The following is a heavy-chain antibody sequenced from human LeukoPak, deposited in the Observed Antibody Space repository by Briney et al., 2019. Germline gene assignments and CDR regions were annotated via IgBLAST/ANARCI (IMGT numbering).Heavy chain of an antibody. CDR1: GFTFSSYS. V-gene: IGHV3-21*01. D-gene: IGHD5-12*01. J-gene: IGHJ4*02. CDR3: ARFLYSGYDYFDY. CDR2: ISSSSSYI. Sequence: GGFLRLSCAASGFTFSSYSMNWVRQAPGKGLEWVSSISSSSSYIYYADSVKGRFTISRDNAKNSLYLQMNSLRAEDTAVYYCARFLYSGYDYFDYWGQGTLVTVSS.